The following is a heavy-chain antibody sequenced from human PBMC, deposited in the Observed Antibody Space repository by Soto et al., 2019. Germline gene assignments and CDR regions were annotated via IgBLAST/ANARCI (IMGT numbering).Heavy chain of an antibody. CDR3: ARDLWGLSHLEY. J-gene: IGHJ4*02. CDR1: GNLLDTYA. Sequence: GGSLRLSCAVSGNLLDTYARIWVRRAPGKGLEWVSGISVPGGSTYYAYSVKGRFTISRDSSNNTVYLQMNSLTTEDTAVYYCARDLWGLSHLEYWCQGAPVTVSS. CDR2: ISVPGGST. D-gene: IGHD2-21*01. V-gene: IGHV3-23*01.